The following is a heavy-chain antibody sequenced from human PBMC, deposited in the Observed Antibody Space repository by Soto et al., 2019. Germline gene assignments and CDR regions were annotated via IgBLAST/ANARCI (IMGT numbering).Heavy chain of an antibody. Sequence: PGGSLRLSCTASGFTFGDYAMSWFRQAPGKGLEWVGFIRSKAYGGTTEYAASVKGRFTISRDDSKSIAYLQMNSLKTEDTAVYYCTTYYDFWSGYLGSRLAFDIWGQGTMVTV. J-gene: IGHJ3*02. CDR1: GFTFGDYA. CDR3: TTYYDFWSGYLGSRLAFDI. D-gene: IGHD3-3*01. V-gene: IGHV3-49*03. CDR2: IRSKAYGGTT.